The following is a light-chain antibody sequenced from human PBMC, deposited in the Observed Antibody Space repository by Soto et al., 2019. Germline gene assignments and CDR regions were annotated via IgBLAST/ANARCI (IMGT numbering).Light chain of an antibody. J-gene: IGKJ1*01. CDR1: QSVRNY. CDR2: DAS. V-gene: IGKV3-11*01. Sequence: EIVLTQSPATLSLSPGETATLSCRASQSVRNYLAWYQQKPGQAPRLLIYDASNRATGIPARFSGTGSETDFTLTISSLQPDDFATYYCQHYNSYSEAFGQGTKVDIK. CDR3: QHYNSYSEA.